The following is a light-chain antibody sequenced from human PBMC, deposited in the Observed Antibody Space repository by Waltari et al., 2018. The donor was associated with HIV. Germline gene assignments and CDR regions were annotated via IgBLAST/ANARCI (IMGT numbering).Light chain of an antibody. CDR3: QQSYSTPFT. CDR1: QSISSY. CDR2: AAS. J-gene: IGKJ3*01. Sequence: LSASVGDRVTITCRASQSISSYLNWYQQKPGKAPKLLIYAASSLQSGVPSRFSGSGSGTDFTLTISSLQPEDFATYYCQQSYSTPFTFGPGTKVDIK. V-gene: IGKV1-39*01.